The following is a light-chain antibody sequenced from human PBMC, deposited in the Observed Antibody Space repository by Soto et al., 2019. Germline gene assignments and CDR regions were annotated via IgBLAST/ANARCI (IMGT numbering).Light chain of an antibody. CDR2: GAS. CDR3: QQYGSSGT. CDR1: QSVSNNY. J-gene: IGKJ1*01. Sequence: IVLTNSPGTLSLSPRERATLSCRASQSVSNNYLAWYQQKPGQAPRLLIYGASNRATGIPDRFSGSGSGTDFTLTISRLEPEDFAVYYCQQYGSSGTFGQGTKVDIK. V-gene: IGKV3-20*01.